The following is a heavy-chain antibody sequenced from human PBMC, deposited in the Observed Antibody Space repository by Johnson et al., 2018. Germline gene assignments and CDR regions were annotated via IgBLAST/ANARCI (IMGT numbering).Heavy chain of an antibody. J-gene: IGHJ3*02. CDR2: IGTAGDT. V-gene: IGHV3-13*01. CDR1: GITFSSYD. Sequence: EVQLVESGGGLVQPGGSLRLSCAASGITFSSYDMYWVRQATGKGLEWVSAIGTAGDTYYPGSVKGRFTISRENAKNSLYLQMNSLRAGDTAVYYGARDSGSDAFDIWGPGTMVTVSS. CDR3: ARDSGSDAFDI. D-gene: IGHD1-26*01.